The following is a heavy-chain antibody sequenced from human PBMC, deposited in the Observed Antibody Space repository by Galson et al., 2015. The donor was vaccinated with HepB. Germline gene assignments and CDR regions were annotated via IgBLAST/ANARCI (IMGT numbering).Heavy chain of an antibody. D-gene: IGHD3-22*01. V-gene: IGHV4-39*01. CDR2: IYYSGST. CDR3: ARLQNHYDSELIDY. CDR1: GGSISSGSYY. J-gene: IGHJ4*02. Sequence: LSLTCTVSGGSISSGSYYWGWIRQPPGKGLEWIGSIYYSGSTYYNPSLKSRVTISVDTSKNQFSLKLSSVTAADTAVYYCARLQNHYDSELIDYWGQGTLVTVSS.